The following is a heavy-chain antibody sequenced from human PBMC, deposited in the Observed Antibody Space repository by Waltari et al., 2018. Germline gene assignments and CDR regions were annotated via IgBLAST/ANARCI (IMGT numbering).Heavy chain of an antibody. CDR2: IIPIYGTA. Sequence: QVQLVQSGAEVKKPGSSMKVPCKASGGTSSSYAISWVRQAPGQGLEWMGRIIPIYGTANYAQKFKGRVTITADKSTSTAYMRLSSLRSEDTAVYYCARSFYGSGSYKVWGQGTLVTVSS. D-gene: IGHD3-10*01. CDR3: ARSFYGSGSYKV. CDR1: GGTSSSYA. J-gene: IGHJ4*02. V-gene: IGHV1-69*08.